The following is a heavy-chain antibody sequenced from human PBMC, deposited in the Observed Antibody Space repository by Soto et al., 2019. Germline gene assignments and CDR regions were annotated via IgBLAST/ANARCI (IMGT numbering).Heavy chain of an antibody. CDR1: GGSISSYY. D-gene: IGHD2-8*01. V-gene: IGHV4-59*01. CDR2: IYYSGST. J-gene: IGHJ5*02. CDR3: ARAHCTNGVCYSVNWFDP. Sequence: TSETLSLTCTVSGGSISSYYWSWIRQPPGKGLEWIGYIYYSGSTNYNPSLKSRVTISVDTSKNQFSLKLSSVTAADTAVYYCARAHCTNGVCYSVNWFDPWGQGTLVTVSS.